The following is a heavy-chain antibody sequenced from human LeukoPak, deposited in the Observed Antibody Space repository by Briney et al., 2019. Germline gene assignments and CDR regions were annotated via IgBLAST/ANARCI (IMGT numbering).Heavy chain of an antibody. J-gene: IGHJ2*01. V-gene: IGHV3-13*01. CDR2: IGTVGDT. D-gene: IGHD4-17*01. CDR3: ARETLDVGGDYGWYFDL. Sequence: GGSLRLSCAASGFTFSIYDMHWVRQATGKGLEWVSAIGTVGDTYYPASVKGRFTISRENAKNSLYLQMNSLRDGDTAVYYCARETLDVGGDYGWYFDLWGHGTLVTVSS. CDR1: GFTFSIYD.